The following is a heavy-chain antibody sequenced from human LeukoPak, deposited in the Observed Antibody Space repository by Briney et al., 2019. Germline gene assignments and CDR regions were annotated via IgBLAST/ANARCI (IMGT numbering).Heavy chain of an antibody. Sequence: GESLKISCKGSGYSFTNYWIGWVRQMPGKGLEWMGIIYPGDSDTRYSPSFQGQVTISADKSISTAYLQWSSLKASDTAMYYCARLPPFRYCSSTSCYPLYYFDYWGQGTLVTVSS. CDR3: ARLPPFRYCSSTSCYPLYYFDY. J-gene: IGHJ4*02. CDR1: GYSFTNYW. D-gene: IGHD2-2*01. V-gene: IGHV5-51*01. CDR2: IYPGDSDT.